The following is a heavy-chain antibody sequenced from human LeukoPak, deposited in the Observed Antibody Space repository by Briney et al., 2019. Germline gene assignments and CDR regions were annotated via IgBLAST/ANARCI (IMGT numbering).Heavy chain of an antibody. CDR3: ARGGSSGYYLLDY. V-gene: IGHV1-2*02. Sequence: ASVKVSCKASGYTFTGYYMHWVRQAPGQGLEWMGWINPNSGGTNYAQKFQGRVTMTRDTSISTAYMELSRLRSDDTAVCYCARGGSSGYYLLDYWGQGTLVTVSS. CDR2: INPNSGGT. D-gene: IGHD3-22*01. CDR1: GYTFTGYY. J-gene: IGHJ4*02.